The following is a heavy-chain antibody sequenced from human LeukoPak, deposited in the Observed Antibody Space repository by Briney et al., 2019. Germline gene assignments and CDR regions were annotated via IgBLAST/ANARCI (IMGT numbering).Heavy chain of an antibody. J-gene: IGHJ4*02. Sequence: PGGSLRLSCAASGFTFSSYAMHWVRQAPGKGLEWVAVISYDGSNKYYADSVKGRFTISRDNSKNTLYLQMNSLRAEDTAVYYCARLKLGDRDLDYGDYWGQGTLVTVSS. CDR1: GFTFSSYA. CDR3: ARLKLGDRDLDYGDY. V-gene: IGHV3-30-3*01. CDR2: ISYDGSNK. D-gene: IGHD3-16*01.